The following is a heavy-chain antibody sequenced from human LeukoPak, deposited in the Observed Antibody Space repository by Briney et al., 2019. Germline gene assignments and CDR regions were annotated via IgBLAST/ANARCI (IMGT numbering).Heavy chain of an antibody. J-gene: IGHJ3*02. V-gene: IGHV3-9*01. D-gene: IGHD5-18*01. Sequence: GGSLRLSCAASGITFDDHAIHWVRQAPGKGLEWVSGIIWNSNIIGYADSVKGRFTISRDNAKNSLDLQMNSLRAEDTALYYCARAPGGDTANAFDIWGQGTMVTVSS. CDR1: GITFDDHA. CDR2: IIWNSNII. CDR3: ARAPGGDTANAFDI.